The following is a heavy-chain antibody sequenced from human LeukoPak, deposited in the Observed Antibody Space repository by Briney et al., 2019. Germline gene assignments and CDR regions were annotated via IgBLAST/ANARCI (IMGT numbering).Heavy chain of an antibody. D-gene: IGHD1-26*01. CDR2: ITSDGGST. CDR3: VKDLGGTFSFDN. V-gene: IGHV3-64D*06. Sequence: PGRSLRLSCSASGFTFRSHTMHWVRQVPGKGLEYVSSITSDGGSTWYADSVKGRFTISRDNSKNTLSLQMSSLRAEDTAVYYCVKDLGGTFSFDNWGQGTQVTVSS. CDR1: GFTFRSHT. J-gene: IGHJ4*02.